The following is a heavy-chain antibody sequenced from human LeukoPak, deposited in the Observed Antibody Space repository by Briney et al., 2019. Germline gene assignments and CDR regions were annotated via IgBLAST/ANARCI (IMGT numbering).Heavy chain of an antibody. D-gene: IGHD3-10*01. CDR3: ARDTDYYGSGRHGYFDH. Sequence: GGSLRLSCAASGFTVSSNYMSWIRQAPGKGLEWVSLIYSGGSTYSADSVKGRFIISRDNSKNTLHLQMNSLRAEDTAVYYCARDTDYYGSGRHGYFDHWGQGTLVTVSS. CDR1: GFTVSSNY. V-gene: IGHV3-66*01. CDR2: IYSGGST. J-gene: IGHJ1*01.